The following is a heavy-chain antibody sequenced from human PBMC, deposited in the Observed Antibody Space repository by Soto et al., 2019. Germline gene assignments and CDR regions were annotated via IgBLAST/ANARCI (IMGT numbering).Heavy chain of an antibody. V-gene: IGHV2-5*02. Sequence: QITLKESGPTLVKPTQTLTLTCTFSGFSLSTGGMAVGWIRQPPGKALEWLALIYWDDDRRYRPSLRSRLTVTTDTSKSQVVLTMTNMDPVDTATYYCVHSRCGGDCLRSYSSHYYSGVDVWGQGTTVTVSS. CDR1: GFSLSTGGMA. D-gene: IGHD2-21*02. CDR2: IYWDDDR. J-gene: IGHJ6*02. CDR3: VHSRCGGDCLRSYSSHYYSGVDV.